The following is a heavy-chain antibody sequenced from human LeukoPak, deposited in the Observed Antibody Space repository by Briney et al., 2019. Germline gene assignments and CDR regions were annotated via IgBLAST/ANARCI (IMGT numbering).Heavy chain of an antibody. CDR3: ARTRGGVTRETYYYYYYMDV. CDR2: IYTSGST. J-gene: IGHJ6*03. Sequence: SETLSLTCTVSGGSISSYYWSWIRQPPGKGLEWIGFIYTSGSTNYNPSLKSRVTISVDTSKNQFSLKLSSVTAADTAVYYCARTRGGVTRETYYYYYYMDVWGKGTTVTVSS. D-gene: IGHD3-16*01. V-gene: IGHV4-4*09. CDR1: GGSISSYY.